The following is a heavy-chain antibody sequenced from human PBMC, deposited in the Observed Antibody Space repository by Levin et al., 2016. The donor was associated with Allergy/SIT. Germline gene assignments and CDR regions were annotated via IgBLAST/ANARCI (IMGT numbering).Heavy chain of an antibody. J-gene: IGHJ6*03. V-gene: IGHV4-39*01. Sequence: PGKGLEWIGSIYYSGSTYYNPSLKSRVTISVDTSKNQFSLKLNSVTAADTAVYYCARIPSFIIAAGFNFYMDVWGKGTTVTVSS. CDR2: IYYSGST. D-gene: IGHD6-13*01. CDR3: ARIPSFIIAAGFNFYMDV.